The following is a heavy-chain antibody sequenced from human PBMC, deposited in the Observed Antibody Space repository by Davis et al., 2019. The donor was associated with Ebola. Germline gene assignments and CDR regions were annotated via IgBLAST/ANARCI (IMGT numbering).Heavy chain of an antibody. CDR3: AVQPVVVVAATPWSDD. Sequence: ASVKVSCKASGYTFTSYDINWVRQATGQGLEWMGWISAYNGNTNYAQKLQGRVTMTTDTSTSTAYMELSSLRSEDTAVYYCAVQPVVVVAATPWSDDWGQGTLVTVSS. V-gene: IGHV1-18*01. CDR2: ISAYNGNT. D-gene: IGHD2-15*01. J-gene: IGHJ4*02. CDR1: GYTFTSYD.